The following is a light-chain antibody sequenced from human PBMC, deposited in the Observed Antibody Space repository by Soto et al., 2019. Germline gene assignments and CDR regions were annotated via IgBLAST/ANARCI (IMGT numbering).Light chain of an antibody. CDR2: DAS. CDR3: QQYNSYSPT. CDR1: QSISSW. Sequence: GDRVTLTCRASQSISSWLAWYQQKPGKAPKLLIYDASSLESGVPSRFSASGSGTAGTITISSLQPDDGQTYDGQQYNSYSPTFGQGTKV. J-gene: IGKJ1*01. V-gene: IGKV1-5*01.